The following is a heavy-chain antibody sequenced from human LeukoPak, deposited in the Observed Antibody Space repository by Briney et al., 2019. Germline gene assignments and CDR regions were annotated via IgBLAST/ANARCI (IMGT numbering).Heavy chain of an antibody. CDR3: ARDSSGWYHGMDV. J-gene: IGHJ6*02. V-gene: IGHV3-74*01. CDR1: GFTFSSYW. Sequence: GGSLRLSCAASGFTFSSYWMHWVRQAPGKGLEWVSRMNSDGGTTNYADSVKGRFTISRDNAKNSLYLQMNSLRADDTAVYYCARDSSGWYHGMDVWGQGTTVTVSS. D-gene: IGHD6-19*01. CDR2: MNSDGGTT.